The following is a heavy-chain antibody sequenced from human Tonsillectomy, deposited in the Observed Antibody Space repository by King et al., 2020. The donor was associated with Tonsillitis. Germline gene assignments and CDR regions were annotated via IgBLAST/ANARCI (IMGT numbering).Heavy chain of an antibody. CDR2: ISYDGSNK. CDR3: AKCFHPYHGEPTFDL. CDR1: GFTFSSYG. V-gene: IGHV3-30*18. Sequence: VQLVESGGGVVQPGRSLRLSCAASGFTFSSYGMHWVRQAPGKGLEWVAIISYDGSNKYYADSVKGRFTISRDNSKNTLYLQMNSLRAEDTDVYYCAKCFHPYHGEPTFDLWGQGNLVPVSS. D-gene: IGHD4-17*01. J-gene: IGHJ4*02.